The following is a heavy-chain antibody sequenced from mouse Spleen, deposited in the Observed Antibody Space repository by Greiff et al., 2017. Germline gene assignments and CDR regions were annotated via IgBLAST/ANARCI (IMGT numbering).Heavy chain of an antibody. CDR1: GFTFSDYG. D-gene: IGHD2-14*01. V-gene: IGHV5-17*01. J-gene: IGHJ2*01. Sequence: EVQLVESGGGLVKPGGSLKLSCAASGFTFSDYGMHWVRQAPEKGLEWVAYISSGSSTIYYADTVKGRFTISRDTATNTLFLQMTSLRSEDTAMYYCARGGYRYYFDYGGQGTTLTVSS. CDR3: ARGGYRYYFDY. CDR2: ISSGSSTI.